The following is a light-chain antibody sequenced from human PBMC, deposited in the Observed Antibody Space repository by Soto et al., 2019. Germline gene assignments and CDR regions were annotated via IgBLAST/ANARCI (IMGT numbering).Light chain of an antibody. Sequence: EIVLTQSPGTLSLSPGERATLSCRASQSVSSSYLAWSQQKPGQAPRLLIYGASSRATGIPDRFSGSGSGTDFTLTISRLEPEDFSEYYCQQYGSSRATFGQGTKLEIK. CDR1: QSVSSSY. J-gene: IGKJ2*01. CDR3: QQYGSSRAT. CDR2: GAS. V-gene: IGKV3-20*01.